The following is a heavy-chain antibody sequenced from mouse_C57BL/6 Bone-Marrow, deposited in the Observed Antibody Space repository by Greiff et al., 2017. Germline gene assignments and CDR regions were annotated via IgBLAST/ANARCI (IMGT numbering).Heavy chain of an antibody. J-gene: IGHJ2*01. Sequence: QLQQPGAELVRPGSSVKLSCKASGYTFTSYWMHWVKQRPIQGLEWIGNIDPSDSETHYNQKFKDKATLTVDKSSSTAYMQLSSLTSEDSAVYYCASYYDYEGYFDYWGQGTTLTVSS. CDR3: ASYYDYEGYFDY. D-gene: IGHD2-4*01. V-gene: IGHV1-52*01. CDR2: IDPSDSET. CDR1: GYTFTSYW.